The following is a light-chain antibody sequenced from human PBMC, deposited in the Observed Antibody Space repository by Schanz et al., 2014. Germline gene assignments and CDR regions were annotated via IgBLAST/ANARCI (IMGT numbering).Light chain of an antibody. CDR2: DVT. CDR1: SSDIGRYNY. Sequence: QSALTQPPSASGSPGQSVTISCTGTSSDIGRYNYVSWYQHHPGKAPKLLIYDVTKRPSGVPDRFSGSKSGNTASLTISGLQAEDEADYFCQSYDSSLSGSTVFGGGTKLTVL. CDR3: QSYDSSLSGSTV. V-gene: IGLV2-8*01. J-gene: IGLJ2*01.